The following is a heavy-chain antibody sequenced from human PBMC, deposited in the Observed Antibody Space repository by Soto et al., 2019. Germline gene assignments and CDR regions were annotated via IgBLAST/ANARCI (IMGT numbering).Heavy chain of an antibody. Sequence: QLQLQESGPGLVKPSGTLSLTCTVSGDSISTSSYSWGWIRQPPGKGLEWIGSVYYTGSSSYNPSLKNRVTISLDTSKNQFSQDLTSVTAADTAVYYCARRVAREWFYSYYGLDVWGPGTTVTVSS. CDR1: GDSISTSSYS. D-gene: IGHD3-3*01. V-gene: IGHV4-39*01. J-gene: IGHJ6*02. CDR2: VYYTGSS. CDR3: ARRVAREWFYSYYGLDV.